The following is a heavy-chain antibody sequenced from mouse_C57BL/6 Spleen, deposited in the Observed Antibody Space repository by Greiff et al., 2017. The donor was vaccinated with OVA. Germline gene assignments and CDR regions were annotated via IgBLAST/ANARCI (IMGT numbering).Heavy chain of an antibody. J-gene: IGHJ4*01. CDR1: GFSLTSYA. CDR3: ASSYDGYYAMDY. Sequence: VQLQESGPGLVAPSQSLSITCTVSGFSLTSYAISWVRQPPGKGLEWLGVIWTGGSTNYNSALKSRLSIIKDNAKRQVFLKMNSLQTDDTAMYYCASSYDGYYAMDYWGQGTSVTVSS. CDR2: IWTGGST. D-gene: IGHD2-3*01. V-gene: IGHV2-9-1*01.